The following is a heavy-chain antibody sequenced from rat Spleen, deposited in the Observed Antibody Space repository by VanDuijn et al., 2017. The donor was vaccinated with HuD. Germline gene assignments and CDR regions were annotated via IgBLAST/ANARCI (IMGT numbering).Heavy chain of an antibody. Sequence: EVQLVESGGGLVQPGRSLKLSCVVSGFTFSNYGMAWVRQTPTKGLEWVASISTGGGYTYYRDSVKGRVTISRDNAKNTQYLQMDSLRSEDTATYYCARRYSSYIYDVMDAWGQGASVTVSS. CDR1: GFTFSNYG. V-gene: IGHV5S14*01. J-gene: IGHJ4*01. CDR3: ARRYSSYIYDVMDA. CDR2: ISTGGGYT. D-gene: IGHD1-2*01.